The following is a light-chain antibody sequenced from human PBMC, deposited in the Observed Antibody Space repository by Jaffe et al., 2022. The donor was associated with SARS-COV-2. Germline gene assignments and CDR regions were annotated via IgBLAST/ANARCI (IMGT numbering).Light chain of an antibody. CDR1: SSNIGNNF. CDR3: GTWDSSLSGSA. J-gene: IGLJ1*01. CDR2: ENV. V-gene: IGLV1-51*02. Sequence: QSVLTQPPSVSAAPGQKVTISCSGSSSNIGNNFVSWYQQLPGTAPKLLIYENVKRPSGIPDRFSGSKSGTSATLGITGLQTGDEADYYCGTWDSSLSGSAFGTGTKVTVL.